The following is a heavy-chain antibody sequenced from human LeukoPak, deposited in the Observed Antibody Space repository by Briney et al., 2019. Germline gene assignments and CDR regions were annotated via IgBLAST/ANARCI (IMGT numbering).Heavy chain of an antibody. Sequence: PGGSLRLSCAASGFTFSNAWMNWVRQAPGKGLEWVGRIKRKTDVETTDYAAPVKDRFTISRDDSKSTLYLQMNSLKTEDTAVYYCTTGVYISGTTDYWGQGTLVTVSS. CDR3: TTGVYISGTTDY. CDR2: IKRKTDVETT. J-gene: IGHJ4*02. CDR1: GFTFSNAW. D-gene: IGHD2-8*01. V-gene: IGHV3-15*01.